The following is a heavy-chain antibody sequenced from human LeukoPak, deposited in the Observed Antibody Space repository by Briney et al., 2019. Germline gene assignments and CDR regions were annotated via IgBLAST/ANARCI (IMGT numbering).Heavy chain of an antibody. Sequence: GGSLRLSCAASGFTFSSYAMSWVRQAPGKGLEWVSAISGSGGSTYYADSVKGRFTISRDNSKDTLYLQMNSLRAEDTAVYYCAKDLVVRGGVDYWGQGTLVTVSS. CDR3: AKDLVVRGGVDY. D-gene: IGHD2-2*01. J-gene: IGHJ4*02. V-gene: IGHV3-23*01. CDR2: ISGSGGST. CDR1: GFTFSSYA.